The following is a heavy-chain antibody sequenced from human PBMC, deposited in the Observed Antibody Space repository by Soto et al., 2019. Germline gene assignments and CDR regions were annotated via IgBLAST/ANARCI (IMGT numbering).Heavy chain of an antibody. D-gene: IGHD2-15*01. CDR2: IRSKAYGGTT. Sequence: GGSLRLSCTASGFTFGDYAMSWVRQAPGKGLEWVGFIRSKAYGGTTEYAASVKGRFTISRDDSKSIAYLQMNSLKTEDTAVYYCTRDYAHIVVVVAAEYFQHWGQGTLVTVSS. CDR1: GFTFGDYA. CDR3: TRDYAHIVVVVAAEYFQH. J-gene: IGHJ1*01. V-gene: IGHV3-49*04.